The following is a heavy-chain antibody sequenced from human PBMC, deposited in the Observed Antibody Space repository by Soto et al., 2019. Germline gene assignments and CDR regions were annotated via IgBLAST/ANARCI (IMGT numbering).Heavy chain of an antibody. Sequence: ASVKVSCKASGGTFSSYTISWVRQAPGQGLEWMGRIIPILGIANYAQKFQGRVTITADKSTSTAYMELSSLRSEDTAVYYCAREPEGDWNWFDPWGQGTLVTVSS. J-gene: IGHJ5*02. CDR2: IIPILGIA. D-gene: IGHD2-21*01. V-gene: IGHV1-69*04. CDR3: AREPEGDWNWFDP. CDR1: GGTFSSYT.